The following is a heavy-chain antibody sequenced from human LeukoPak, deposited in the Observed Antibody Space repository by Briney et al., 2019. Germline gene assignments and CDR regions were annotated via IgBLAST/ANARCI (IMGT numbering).Heavy chain of an antibody. CDR3: ARWKIVVVVAATYNWFDP. CDR2: ISYDGSNK. CDR1: GFTFSSYA. V-gene: IGHV3-30*04. J-gene: IGHJ5*02. D-gene: IGHD2-15*01. Sequence: GGSLRLSCAASGFTFSSYAMHWVRQAPGKGLEWVAVISYDGSNKYYADSVKGRFTISRDNSKNTLYLQMNSLRAEGTAVYYCARWKIVVVVAATYNWFDPWGQGTLVTVSS.